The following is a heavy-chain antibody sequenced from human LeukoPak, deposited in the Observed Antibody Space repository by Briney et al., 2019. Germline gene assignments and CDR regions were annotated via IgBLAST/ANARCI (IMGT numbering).Heavy chain of an antibody. Sequence: SQTLSLTCTVSGGSISSGSYYWSWIRQPAGKGLEWIGRIYTSGSTNYNPSLKSRVTISVDTSKNQFSPKLSSVTAADTAVYYRARVGPSRRNWFDPWGQGTLVTVSS. J-gene: IGHJ5*02. CDR2: IYTSGST. V-gene: IGHV4-61*02. CDR3: ARVGPSRRNWFDP. CDR1: GGSISSGSYY.